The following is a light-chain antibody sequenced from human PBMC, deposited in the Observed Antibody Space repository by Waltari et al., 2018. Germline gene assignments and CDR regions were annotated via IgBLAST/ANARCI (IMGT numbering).Light chain of an antibody. CDR1: QNISTC. CDR2: EAS. Sequence: DIQMTQSPSSLSASVGDRVTITCQASQNISTCLDWYQQKPGKAPKLLIYEASYLEPGVPSRFSGSGSGTDFTLTISSLQPDDIATYYCQQHNTTPRTFGQGTRLEIK. V-gene: IGKV1-33*01. J-gene: IGKJ2*02. CDR3: QQHNTTPRT.